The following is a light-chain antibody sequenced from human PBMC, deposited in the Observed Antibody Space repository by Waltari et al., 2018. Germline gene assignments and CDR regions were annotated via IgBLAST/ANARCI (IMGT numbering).Light chain of an antibody. CDR1: CSDIDAYDS. V-gene: IGLV2-14*03. CDR2: HVT. CDR3: SSYTTSGTLV. J-gene: IGLJ2*01. Sequence: QSALTQPVSVSGSLGQSITISCTGSCSDIDAYDSVSWYQQHPGRAPTLMIFHVTERPSGISNRFSGSKSGNTASLTISGLQTEDEADYYCSSYTTSGTLVFGGGTKLTIL.